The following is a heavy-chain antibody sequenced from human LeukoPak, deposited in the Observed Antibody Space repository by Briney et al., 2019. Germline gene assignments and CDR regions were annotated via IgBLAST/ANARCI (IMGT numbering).Heavy chain of an antibody. CDR3: ARGRTWGNRGGDCYSDFDY. J-gene: IGHJ4*02. CDR1: GGSFSGYY. D-gene: IGHD2-21*02. CDR2: INHSGST. V-gene: IGHV4-34*01. Sequence: SETLSLTCAVYGGSFSGYYWSWIRQPPGKGLEWIGEINHSGSTNYNPSLKSRVTISVDTSKNQFSLKLSSVTAADTAVYYCARGRTWGNRGGDCYSDFDYWGQGTLVTVSS.